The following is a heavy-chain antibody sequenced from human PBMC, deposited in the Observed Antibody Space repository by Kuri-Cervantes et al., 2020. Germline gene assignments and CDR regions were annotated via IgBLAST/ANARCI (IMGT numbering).Heavy chain of an antibody. D-gene: IGHD3-3*01. V-gene: IGHV4-59*01. CDR2: IFYSGNT. J-gene: IGHJ4*02. CDR3: ARAVRFWDFDS. CDR1: GVSISPYY. Sequence: GSLRLSCSLSGVSISPYYWSWIRQPPGKGLEWIGSIFYSGNTNYNPSLKSRVTISLDTSKNQFSLKMSSVTAADTAVYYCARAVRFWDFDSWGQGTLVTVSS.